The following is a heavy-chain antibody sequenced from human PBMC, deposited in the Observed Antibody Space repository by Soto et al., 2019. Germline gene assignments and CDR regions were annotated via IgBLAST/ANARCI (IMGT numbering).Heavy chain of an antibody. CDR2: ISGGSGIAT. D-gene: IGHD3-22*01. J-gene: IGHJ4*02. CDR3: AKVLRGHDSTRGYFDS. Sequence: GGSLRLSCAASGFSFNSYAINWLRQGPGKGLEWVSGISGGSGIATYYADSVKGRFSISRDNSKNTVYLQMNSLRAEDTAKYYCAKVLRGHDSTRGYFDSWGQGTLVTVSS. V-gene: IGHV3-23*01. CDR1: GFSFNSYA.